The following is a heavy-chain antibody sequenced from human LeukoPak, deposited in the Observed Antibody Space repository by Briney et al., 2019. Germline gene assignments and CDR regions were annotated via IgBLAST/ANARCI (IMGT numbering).Heavy chain of an antibody. CDR1: GFTFSSYT. D-gene: IGHD3-16*01. J-gene: IGHJ6*02. CDR3: ARSLGGPPTASYGMDV. Sequence: PGGSLRLSCAASGFTFSSYTMHWVRQATGKGLEWVSAIGTAGDTYYPGSVKGRFTISRENAKNSLYLQMNSLRAGDTAVYYCARSLGGPPTASYGMDVWGQGTTVTVSS. V-gene: IGHV3-13*01. CDR2: IGTAGDT.